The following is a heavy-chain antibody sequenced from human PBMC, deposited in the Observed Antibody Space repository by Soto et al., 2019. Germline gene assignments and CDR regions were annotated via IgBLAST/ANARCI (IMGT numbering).Heavy chain of an antibody. CDR1: RYTFTSYS. D-gene: IGHD2-2*01. CDR2: ITPIVGST. V-gene: IGHV1-46*03. J-gene: IGHJ6*03. Sequence: QGQLVQSGAAVKKPGASVKVSCKASRYTFTSYSMHWVRQAPPQGLQWMGIITPIVGSTSYAQKCQGRVPMTTPTSTRTVYMELSSLRPDDTAVYYCARGPRVAVPAALARGEARYYYMSDWGKGTACTFSS. CDR3: ARGPRVAVPAALARGEARYYYMSD.